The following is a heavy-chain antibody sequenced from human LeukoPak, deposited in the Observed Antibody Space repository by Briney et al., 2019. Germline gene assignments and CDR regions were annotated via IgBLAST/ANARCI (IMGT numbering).Heavy chain of an antibody. V-gene: IGHV1-69*05. CDR1: GGTFSSYA. J-gene: IGHJ4*02. D-gene: IGHD6-19*01. CDR3: ANLDPGIAVAGPYYFDY. Sequence: SVKVSSKASGGTFSSYAISWVRQAPGQGLEWMGGIIPIFGTANYAQKFQGRVTITTDESTSTAYMELSSLRSEDTAVYYCANLDPGIAVAGPYYFDYWGQGTLVTVSS. CDR2: IIPIFGTA.